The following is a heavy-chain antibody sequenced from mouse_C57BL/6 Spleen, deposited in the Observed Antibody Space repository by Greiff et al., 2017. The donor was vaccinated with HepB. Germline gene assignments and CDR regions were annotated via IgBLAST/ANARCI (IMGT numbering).Heavy chain of an antibody. V-gene: IGHV1-26*01. J-gene: IGHJ4*01. CDR2: INPNNGGT. CDR1: GYTFTDYY. CDR3: ARGEGAMDC. Sequence: VQLQQSGPELVKPGASVKISCKASGYTFTDYYMNWVKQSHGKSLEWIGDINPNNGGTSYNQKFKGKATLTVDKSSSTAYMGLRSLTSEASAVYYSARGEGAMDCWGQGTSVTVSA.